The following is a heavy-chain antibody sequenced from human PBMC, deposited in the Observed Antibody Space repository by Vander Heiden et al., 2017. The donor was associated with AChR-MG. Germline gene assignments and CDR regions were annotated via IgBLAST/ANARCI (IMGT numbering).Heavy chain of an antibody. J-gene: IGHJ4*02. Sequence: EVQLVESGGGLVQPGGSLRLSCAASGFTFSSYDMHWVRQATGKGLEWVSAIGTAGDTYYPGSVKGRFTISRENAKNSLYLQMNSLRAGDTAVYYCARANSTACSPGVDYWGQGTLVTVSS. V-gene: IGHV3-13*01. CDR1: GFTFSSYD. CDR2: IGTAGDT. CDR3: ARANSTACSPGVDY. D-gene: IGHD2-8*02.